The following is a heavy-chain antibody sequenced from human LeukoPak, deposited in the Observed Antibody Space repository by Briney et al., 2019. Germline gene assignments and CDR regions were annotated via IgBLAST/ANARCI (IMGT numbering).Heavy chain of an antibody. V-gene: IGHV1-3*01. Sequence: ASVKVSCKASGYSFINFGLSWVRQAPGQGLEWMGWINAGNGNTKYSQKFQGRVTITRDTSASTAYMELSSLRSEDTAVYYCARDRDYYDSSGNNGAFDIWGQGTMVTVSS. D-gene: IGHD3-22*01. CDR1: GYSFINFG. CDR2: INAGNGNT. CDR3: ARDRDYYDSSGNNGAFDI. J-gene: IGHJ3*02.